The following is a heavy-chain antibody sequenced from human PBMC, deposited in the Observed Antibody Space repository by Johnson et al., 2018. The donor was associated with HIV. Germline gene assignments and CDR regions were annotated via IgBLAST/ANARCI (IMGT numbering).Heavy chain of an antibody. CDR1: GLTFSSYW. CDR3: ARGYTWNDVSI. Sequence: VQLVESGGGLVQRGGSLRLPCAASGLTFSSYWMPWVRQAPGKGLVWVSRINSDGSSTSYADSVKGRFTISRDNSKNTVYLQMNSLRTVDTALYYCARGYTWNDVSIWGQGTMVTVSS. V-gene: IGHV3-74*01. J-gene: IGHJ3*02. D-gene: IGHD1-1*01. CDR2: INSDGSST.